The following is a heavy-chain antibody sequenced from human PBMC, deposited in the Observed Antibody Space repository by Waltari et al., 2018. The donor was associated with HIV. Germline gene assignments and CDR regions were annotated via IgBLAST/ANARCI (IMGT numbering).Heavy chain of an antibody. D-gene: IGHD6-19*01. CDR1: GGSMRNYF. CDR3: ARAMAAGPGTPGGVDL. J-gene: IGHJ5*02. Sequence: QVQLQESGPGLVQPSGTVSLPSVVSGGSMRNYFWTWIRQAPGRGLEWIGHIDHNGNANYNPSLKSRFRFSLQISETRFSLILTSANAADTAVYYCARAMAAGPGTPGGVDLWGQGTLITVSS. CDR2: IDHNGNA. V-gene: IGHV4-59*12.